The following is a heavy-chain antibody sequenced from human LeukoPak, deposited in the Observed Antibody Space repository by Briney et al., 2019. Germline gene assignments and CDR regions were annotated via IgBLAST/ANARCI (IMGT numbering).Heavy chain of an antibody. CDR3: ARETAAAGSFIAINDY. CDR2: INDSEST. J-gene: IGHJ4*02. V-gene: IGHV4-34*01. D-gene: IGHD6-13*01. CDR1: GGSFSGYY. Sequence: SETLSLTCAVYGGSFSGYYWSWIRQPPGKGLEWIGEINDSESTNYNPSLKSRATISVDTSKKQFSLKLSSVTAADTAMYYCARETAAAGSFIAINDYWGQGTLVTVSS.